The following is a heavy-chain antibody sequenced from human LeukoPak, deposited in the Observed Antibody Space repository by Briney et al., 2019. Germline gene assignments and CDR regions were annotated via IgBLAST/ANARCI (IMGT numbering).Heavy chain of an antibody. CDR1: GGSFSGYY. CDR3: ARQIPGGVIIASHLDY. J-gene: IGHJ4*02. CDR2: INHSGST. V-gene: IGHV4-34*01. Sequence: SETLSLTCAVYGGSFSGYYWSWIRQPPGKGLEWIGEINHSGSTNYNPSLKSRVTISVDTSKNQFSVKLNSVTAADTAVYYCARQIPGGVIIASHLDYWGQGTLVSVSS. D-gene: IGHD3-10*01.